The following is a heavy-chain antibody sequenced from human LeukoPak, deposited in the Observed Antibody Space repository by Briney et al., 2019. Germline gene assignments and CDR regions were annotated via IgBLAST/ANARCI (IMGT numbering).Heavy chain of an antibody. CDR1: GYSISSGYY. D-gene: IGHD6-13*01. V-gene: IGHV4-38-2*02. J-gene: IGHJ6*03. Sequence: SETLSLTCTVSGYSISSGYYWGWIRQPPGKGLEWIGSIYHSGSTYYNPSLKGRVTISVDTSKNQFSLKLSSVTAADTAVYYCARVVLSSSWYGDYYYYYYMDVWGKGTTVTVSS. CDR3: ARVVLSSSWYGDYYYYYYMDV. CDR2: IYHSGST.